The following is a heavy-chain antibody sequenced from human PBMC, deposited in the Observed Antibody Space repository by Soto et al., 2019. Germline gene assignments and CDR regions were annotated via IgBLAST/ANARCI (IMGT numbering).Heavy chain of an antibody. CDR2: IWYDGSNK. D-gene: IGHD2-15*01. Sequence: QVQLVESGGGVVQPGRSLRLSCAASGFTFSSYGMHWVRQAPGKGLEWVAVIWYDGSNKYYADSVKGRFTISRDNSKNYLYLQMNSLRDEDTAVYYCARDVRWSASANWFDPWGQGTLVTVSS. CDR1: GFTFSSYG. V-gene: IGHV3-33*01. J-gene: IGHJ5*02. CDR3: ARDVRWSASANWFDP.